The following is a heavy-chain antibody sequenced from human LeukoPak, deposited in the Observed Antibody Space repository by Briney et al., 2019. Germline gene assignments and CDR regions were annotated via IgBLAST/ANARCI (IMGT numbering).Heavy chain of an antibody. J-gene: IGHJ5*02. CDR3: AALDMITFGGVIVGSWFDP. V-gene: IGHV1-24*01. D-gene: IGHD3-16*02. CDR1: GYTLTELS. CDR2: FDPEDGET. Sequence: ASVKVSCKVSGYTLTELSMHWVRQAPGKGLEWMGGFDPEDGETIYAQKFQGRVTMTEDTSTDTAYMELSSLRSEDTAVYYCAALDMITFGGVIVGSWFDPWGQGTLVTVSS.